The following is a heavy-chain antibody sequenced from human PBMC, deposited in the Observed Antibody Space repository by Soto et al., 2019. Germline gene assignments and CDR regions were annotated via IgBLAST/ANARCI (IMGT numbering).Heavy chain of an antibody. Sequence: EVQLVESGGGLVKPGGSLRLSCAASGFTFSSYSMNWVRQAPGKGLEWVSSISSSSSYIYYADSVKGRFTISRDNAKNSLYLQMNSLRAEDTAVYHCARDLAAAGRDFDYWGQGTLVTVSS. CDR3: ARDLAAAGRDFDY. V-gene: IGHV3-21*01. CDR2: ISSSSSYI. CDR1: GFTFSSYS. D-gene: IGHD6-13*01. J-gene: IGHJ4*02.